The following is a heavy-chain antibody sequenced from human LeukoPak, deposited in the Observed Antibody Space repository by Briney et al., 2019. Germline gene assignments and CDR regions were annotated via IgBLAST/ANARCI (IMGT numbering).Heavy chain of an antibody. D-gene: IGHD1-14*01. Sequence: ASVTVSCKASGYTFTSYYMHWVRQAPGQGLEWMGIINPSGGSTSYAQKFQGRVTMTRDMSTSTVYMELSSLRSEDTAVYYCATIGRNRRVATDYWGQGTLVTVSS. CDR1: GYTFTSYY. J-gene: IGHJ4*02. CDR3: ATIGRNRRVATDY. CDR2: INPSGGST. V-gene: IGHV1-46*01.